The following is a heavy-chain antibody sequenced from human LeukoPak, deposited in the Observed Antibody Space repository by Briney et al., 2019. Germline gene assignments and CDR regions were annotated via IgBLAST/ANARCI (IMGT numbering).Heavy chain of an antibody. Sequence: PGGSLRLSCAASGFTFSSYWMHWVRQAPGKGLVWVSRINSDGSSTSYADSVKGRFTISRDNAKSTLYLQMNSLRAEDTAVYYCARDHNYYDSSCYLSYWGQGTLVTASS. J-gene: IGHJ4*02. D-gene: IGHD3-22*01. CDR2: INSDGSST. CDR3: ARDHNYYDSSCYLSY. CDR1: GFTFSSYW. V-gene: IGHV3-74*01.